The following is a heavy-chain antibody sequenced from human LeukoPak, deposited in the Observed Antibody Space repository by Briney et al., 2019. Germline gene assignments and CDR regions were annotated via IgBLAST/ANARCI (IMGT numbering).Heavy chain of an antibody. D-gene: IGHD5-18*01. CDR3: AGGRGYSYGPRD. CDR1: GGSFSGYY. V-gene: IGHV4-34*01. Sequence: SETLSLTCAVYGGSFSGYYWSWIRQPPGKGLEWIGEINHSGSTNYNPSLKSRVTISVDTSKNQFSLKLSSMTAADTAVYYCAGGRGYSYGPRDWGQGTLVTVSS. CDR2: INHSGST. J-gene: IGHJ4*02.